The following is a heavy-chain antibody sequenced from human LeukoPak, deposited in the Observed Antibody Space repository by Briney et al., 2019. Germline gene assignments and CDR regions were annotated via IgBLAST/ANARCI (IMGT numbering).Heavy chain of an antibody. V-gene: IGHV3-23*01. Sequence: GGSLRLSCAASGFTFSSYAMSWVRQAPGKGLEWVSAISGSGGSTYYADSVKGRFTISRDTSKNTLYLQMNSLRAEDTAVYYCTKGRYSGSYYNWFDPWGQGTLVTVSS. D-gene: IGHD1-26*01. J-gene: IGHJ5*02. CDR3: TKGRYSGSYYNWFDP. CDR1: GFTFSSYA. CDR2: ISGSGGST.